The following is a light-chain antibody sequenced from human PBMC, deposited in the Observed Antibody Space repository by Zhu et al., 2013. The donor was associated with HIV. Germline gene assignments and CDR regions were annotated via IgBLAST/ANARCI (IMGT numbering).Light chain of an antibody. J-gene: IGKJ2*01. CDR2: GAS. CDR3: QQRSKWPPFT. Sequence: EIVMTQSPATLSVSPGERATLSCRASQSVSSNLAWYQQKPGQAPRLLIYGASTRATGIPARFSGSGSGTEFTLTISSLEPEDFTVYYCQQRSKWPPFTFGQGTKLEIK. V-gene: IGKV3-15*01. CDR1: QSVSSN.